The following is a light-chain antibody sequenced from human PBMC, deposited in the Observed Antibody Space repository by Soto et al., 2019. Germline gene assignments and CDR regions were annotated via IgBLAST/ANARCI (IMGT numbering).Light chain of an antibody. CDR1: ISNLGSNF. CDR2: RNN. CDR3: AAWDDSLSAVV. J-gene: IGLJ3*02. V-gene: IGLV1-47*01. Sequence: QSVLTQPPSASGTPGQRVTISCSGSISNLGSNFIYWYQQLPGAAPKLLISRNNERPSGVPDRFSGSKSGTSASLAISGLRSEDEADYHCAAWDDSLSAVVFGGGTKVTFL.